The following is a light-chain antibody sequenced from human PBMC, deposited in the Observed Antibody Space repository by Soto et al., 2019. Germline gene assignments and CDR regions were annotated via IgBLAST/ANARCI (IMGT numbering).Light chain of an antibody. Sequence: SYELTQPLSVSVALGQTARITCGGNNIGSKNVHWYQQKPGQAPALVIYNDNNRPSGIPERFSGSNSGSTATLTISRAQAGDEADYYCQVWDTSTALIGGGTKLTVL. J-gene: IGLJ2*01. CDR2: NDN. V-gene: IGLV3-9*01. CDR1: NIGSKN. CDR3: QVWDTSTAL.